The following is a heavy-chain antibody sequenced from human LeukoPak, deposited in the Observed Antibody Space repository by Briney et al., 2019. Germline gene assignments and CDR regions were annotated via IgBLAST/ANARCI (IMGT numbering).Heavy chain of an antibody. Sequence: PSETLSLTCTVSGGSISSYYWSWIRQPPGKGLEWIGYIYYGGSTNYNPSLKSRVTISVDTSKNQFSLKLSSVTAADTAVYYCARGKPLPEKYWGQGTLVTVSS. CDR3: ARGKPLPEKY. J-gene: IGHJ4*02. V-gene: IGHV4-59*01. D-gene: IGHD1-14*01. CDR1: GGSISSYY. CDR2: IYYGGST.